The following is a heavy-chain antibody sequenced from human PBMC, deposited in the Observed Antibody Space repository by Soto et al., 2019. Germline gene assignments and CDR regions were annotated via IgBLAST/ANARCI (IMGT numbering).Heavy chain of an antibody. D-gene: IGHD4-17*01. V-gene: IGHV4-34*01. CDR2: INHSGST. CDR1: GGSFSGYY. CDR3: ARATMTTVTTFDY. J-gene: IGHJ4*02. Sequence: SETLSLTCAVYGGSFSGYYWSWIRQPPGKGLEWIGEINHSGSTNYNPSLKSRVTISVDTSKNQFSLKLSSVTAADTAVYYCARATMTTVTTFDYWGQGTLVTVSS.